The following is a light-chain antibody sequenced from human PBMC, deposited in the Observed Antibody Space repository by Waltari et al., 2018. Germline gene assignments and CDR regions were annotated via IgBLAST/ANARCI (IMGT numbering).Light chain of an antibody. CDR1: QSIVSW. CDR3: QQYFSGCT. Sequence: DIQMTQSPSTLSASLGDRVTISCRASQSIVSWVAWYQQKPGKAPKLLIDKASSLQSGVPSTFSGSGSGTDFTLTISSLQPDDFATYYCQQYFSGCTFGQGTNLEIK. V-gene: IGKV1-5*03. J-gene: IGKJ2*02. CDR2: KAS.